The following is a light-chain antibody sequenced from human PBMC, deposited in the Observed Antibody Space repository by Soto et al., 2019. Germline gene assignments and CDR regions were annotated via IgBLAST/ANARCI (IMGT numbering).Light chain of an antibody. J-gene: IGKJ1*01. CDR3: QKYNNWPRT. V-gene: IGKV3-15*01. CDR1: QSVSSN. CDR2: GAS. Sequence: EIVMTQSPATLSVSPGETATLSCRASQSVSSNLAWYQQKPGQAPRLLIYGASTRATGIPDRLSGSGSGTEFTLTISSLQSEDFAVYYCQKYNNWPRTCGQGTKVEIK.